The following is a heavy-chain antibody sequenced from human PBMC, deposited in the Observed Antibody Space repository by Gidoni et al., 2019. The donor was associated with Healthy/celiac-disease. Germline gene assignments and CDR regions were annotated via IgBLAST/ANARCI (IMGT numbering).Heavy chain of an antibody. CDR3: ARMCLAAAGTYYYYGMDV. D-gene: IGHD6-13*01. Sequence: QVTLRESGPALVKPTQTLTLTCTFSGFSLSTSGMRVSWIRQSPGKALEWLARIDWDDDKYYSTSLKTRLTISKDTSKNQVVLTMTNMDPVDTATYYCARMCLAAAGTYYYYGMDVWGQGTTVTVSS. J-gene: IGHJ6*02. CDR1: GFSLSTSGMR. V-gene: IGHV2-70*15. CDR2: IDWDDDK.